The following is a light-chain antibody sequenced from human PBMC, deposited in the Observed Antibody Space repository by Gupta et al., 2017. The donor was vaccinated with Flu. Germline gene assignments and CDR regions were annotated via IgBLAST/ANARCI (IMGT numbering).Light chain of an antibody. J-gene: IGLJ1*01. V-gene: IGLV2-11*01. CDR1: SSDVGGYNY. CDR2: DVS. Sequence: QSALTQPRSVSGSPGQSAPISCTGTSSDVGGYNYVSWYQQHPGKAPKLMIYDVSKRPSGVPDRFSGSKSGNTASLTISGLQAEDEADYYCCSYAGSYTWVFGTGTKVTVL. CDR3: CSYAGSYTWV.